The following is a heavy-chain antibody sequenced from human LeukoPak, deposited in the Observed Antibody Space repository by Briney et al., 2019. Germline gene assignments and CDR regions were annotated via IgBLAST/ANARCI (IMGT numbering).Heavy chain of an antibody. J-gene: IGHJ4*02. Sequence: SETLSLTCTVSGGSISSGDYYWSWIRQPPGKGLEWIGSIYHSGSTYYNPSLKSRVTISVDTSKNQFSLKLSSVTAADTAVYYCARCERAAQPPFDYWGQGTLVTVSS. D-gene: IGHD6-13*01. CDR3: ARCERAAQPPFDY. CDR1: GGSISSGDYY. V-gene: IGHV4-39*07. CDR2: IYHSGST.